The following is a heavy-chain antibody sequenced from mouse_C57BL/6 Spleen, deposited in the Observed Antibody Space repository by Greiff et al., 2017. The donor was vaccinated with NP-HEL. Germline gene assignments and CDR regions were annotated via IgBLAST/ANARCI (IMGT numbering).Heavy chain of an antibody. J-gene: IGHJ4*01. D-gene: IGHD1-1*01. V-gene: IGHV2-9-1*01. Sequence: QVQLQQSGPGLVAPSQSLSITCTVSGFSLTSYAISWVRQPPGKGLEWLGVIWTGGGTTYNSALKSRLSISTDNSKSQVVLKMNSLQTDETARDYCGRSDYGSSLYARDGWGKGPTVTVAS. CDR1: GFSLTSYA. CDR3: GRSDYGSSLYARDG. CDR2: IWTGGGT.